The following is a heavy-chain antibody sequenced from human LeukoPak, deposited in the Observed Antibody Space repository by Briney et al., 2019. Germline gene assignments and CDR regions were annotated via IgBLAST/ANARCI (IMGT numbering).Heavy chain of an antibody. CDR3: ARDRGSSGWYEFDY. CDR2: IKQDGSEK. CDR1: GFTSSSYW. J-gene: IGHJ4*02. Sequence: GGSLRISCAASGFTSSSYWMSWVRQAPGRGLEWVANIKQDGSEKYYVDSVKGRFTISRDNAKNSLYLQMNSLRAEDTAVYYCARDRGSSGWYEFDYWGQGTLVTVSS. D-gene: IGHD6-19*01. V-gene: IGHV3-7*01.